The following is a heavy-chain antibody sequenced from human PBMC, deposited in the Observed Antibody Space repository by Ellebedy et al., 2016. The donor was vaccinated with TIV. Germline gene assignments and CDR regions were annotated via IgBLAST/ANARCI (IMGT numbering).Heavy chain of an antibody. CDR2: INTDGSST. J-gene: IGHJ4*02. CDR3: AREVWYPAS. CDR1: GFTFSTYW. D-gene: IGHD6-13*01. Sequence: PGGSLRLSCAASGFTFSTYWMHWVRHAPGKGLMSVSRINTDGSSTGYADSVKGRFTISRDNAKNTLYLQMNGLRAEDTAVYYCAREVWYPASWGQGTLVTVSS. V-gene: IGHV3-74*01.